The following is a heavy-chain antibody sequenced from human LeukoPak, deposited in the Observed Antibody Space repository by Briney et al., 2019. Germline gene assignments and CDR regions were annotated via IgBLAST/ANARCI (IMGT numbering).Heavy chain of an antibody. V-gene: IGHV3-74*01. Sequence: GGSLRLSCAASGFTFDDYAMHWVRQAPGKGLEWVSHINTDGSSTTYADSVKGRFTVSRDNAKNTLYLQMNSLRAEDTAVYHCARDPSGRFGYKNSPDFWGQGTLVTVSS. CDR2: INTDGSST. D-gene: IGHD3-10*01. CDR1: GFTFDDYA. CDR3: ARDPSGRFGYKNSPDF. J-gene: IGHJ4*02.